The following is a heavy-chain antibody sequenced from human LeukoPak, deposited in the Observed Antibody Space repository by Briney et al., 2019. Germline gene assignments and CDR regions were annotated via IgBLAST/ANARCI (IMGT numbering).Heavy chain of an antibody. D-gene: IGHD5-18*01. CDR1: GGTFSSYA. Sequence: SVKVSCKASGGTFSSYAISWVRQAPGQGLEWMGRIIPIFGTANYAQKFQGRVTNTTDESPRTAYMAPNSLSAEHTAVYFFVRGLYRDTAMVYEAWFDPWGQGTLVSVSS. J-gene: IGHJ5*02. CDR3: VRGLYRDTAMVYEAWFDP. CDR2: IIPIFGTA. V-gene: IGHV1-69*05.